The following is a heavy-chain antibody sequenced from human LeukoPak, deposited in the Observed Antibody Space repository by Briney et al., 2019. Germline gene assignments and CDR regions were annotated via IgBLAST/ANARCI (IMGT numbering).Heavy chain of an antibody. CDR1: GFTFSNAW. V-gene: IGHV3-15*01. CDR2: IKSKTDGGTT. CDR3: TTSLQPHDYGDFDY. Sequence: PGGSLRLSCAASGFTFSNAWMSWVRQAPGKGLEWVGRIKSKTDGGTTDYAAPVKGRFTISRDDSKNTPYLQMNSLKTEDTAVYYCTTSLQPHDYGDFDYWGQGTLVTVSS. J-gene: IGHJ4*02. D-gene: IGHD4-17*01.